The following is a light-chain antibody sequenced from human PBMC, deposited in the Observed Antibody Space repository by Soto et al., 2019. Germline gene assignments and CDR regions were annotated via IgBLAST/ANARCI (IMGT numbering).Light chain of an antibody. CDR3: SSFTSRSSLI. Sequence: QSVLTQPASVSGSPGQSITIFCAGTMRDIGAYNLVSWYQQHPGRAPQLIIYEVRNRPSGSSFRFSGSKSGNTASLTISGLQAEEEADYYCSSFTSRSSLIFGGGTKVTVL. V-gene: IGLV2-14*01. CDR1: MRDIGAYNL. CDR2: EVR. J-gene: IGLJ2*01.